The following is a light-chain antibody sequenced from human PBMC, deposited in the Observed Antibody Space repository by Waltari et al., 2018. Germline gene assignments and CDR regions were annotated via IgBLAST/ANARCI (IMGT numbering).Light chain of an antibody. J-gene: IGLJ2*01. CDR1: SSDVGGYNY. V-gene: IGLV2-14*03. CDR2: DVS. CDR3: SSFTGSSTLV. Sequence: QSALTQPASVSGSPGQSITISCTGTSSDVGGYNYVSWYQQHPGRAPKVMIYDVSNRPSGVSTRFSGSKSGNTASLTISGLQAEDEADYYCSSFTGSSTLVFGGGTKLTVL.